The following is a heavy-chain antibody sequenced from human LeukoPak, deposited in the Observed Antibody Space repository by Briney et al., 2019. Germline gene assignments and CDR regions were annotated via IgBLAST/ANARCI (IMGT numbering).Heavy chain of an antibody. Sequence: GGSLRLSCAASGFTFRVYTMNWVRQAPGKGLEWVSSISSGSSYIYYADSVKGRFTISRDNAKNSLYLQMNSLRAEDTAVYYCARAYKGIAAPKPARQPSYYYYYMDVWGKGTTVTVSS. CDR2: ISSGSSYI. J-gene: IGHJ6*03. CDR1: GFTFRVYT. V-gene: IGHV3-21*01. CDR3: ARAYKGIAAPKPARQPSYYYYYMDV. D-gene: IGHD6-13*01.